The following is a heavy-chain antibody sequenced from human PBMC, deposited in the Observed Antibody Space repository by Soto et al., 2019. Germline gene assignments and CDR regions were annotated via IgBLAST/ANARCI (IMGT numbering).Heavy chain of an antibody. CDR3: ARIRLWYSSSWRYFDY. Sequence: ESGPTLVNPTQTLTLTCTFSGFSLSTSGMCVSWIRQPPGKALEWLALIDWDDDKYYSTSLKTRLTISKDTSKNQVVLTMTNMDPVDTATYYCARIRLWYSSSWRYFDYWGQGTLVTVSS. V-gene: IGHV2-70*01. J-gene: IGHJ4*02. D-gene: IGHD6-13*01. CDR1: GFSLSTSGMC. CDR2: IDWDDDK.